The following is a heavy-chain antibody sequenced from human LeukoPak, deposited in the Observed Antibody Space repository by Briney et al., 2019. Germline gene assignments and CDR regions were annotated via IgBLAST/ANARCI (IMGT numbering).Heavy chain of an antibody. CDR2: IYYSGST. J-gene: IGHJ6*01. D-gene: IGHD2-21*02. CDR1: GGSISSYY. V-gene: IGHV4-59*01. Sequence: SETLSLTCTVSGGSISSYYWSWIRQPPGKGLEWIGYIYYSGSTNYNPSLKSRVTISVDTSKNQFSLKLSSVTAADTAVYYCAGAGLNLWGDPEGFGLWGQGT. CDR3: AGAGLNLWGDPEGFGL.